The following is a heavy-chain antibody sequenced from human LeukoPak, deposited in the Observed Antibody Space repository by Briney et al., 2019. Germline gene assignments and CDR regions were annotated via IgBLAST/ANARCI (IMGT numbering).Heavy chain of an antibody. V-gene: IGHV3-30*02. CDR2: IRYDGSNK. CDR3: ARDRTAKIPRAFDI. J-gene: IGHJ3*02. Sequence: PGGSLRLSCAASGFTFSSYGMHWVRQAPGKGLEWVAFIRYDGSNKYYADSVKGRFTISRDNSKNTLYLQMNSLRAEDTAVYYCARDRTAKIPRAFDIWGQGTMVTVSS. CDR1: GFTFSSYG. D-gene: IGHD5-18*01.